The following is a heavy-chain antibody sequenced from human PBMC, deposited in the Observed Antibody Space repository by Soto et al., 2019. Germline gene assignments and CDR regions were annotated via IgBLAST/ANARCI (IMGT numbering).Heavy chain of an antibody. CDR3: ARVVHSGSPTSDDFDI. V-gene: IGHV1-69*12. CDR1: GGTFSSYA. J-gene: IGHJ3*02. CDR2: IIPIFGTA. Sequence: QVQLVQSGAEVKKPGSSVKVSCKASGGTFSSYAISWVRQAPGQGLEWMGGIIPIFGTANYAQKFQGRVTITADESTSTAYMELRSLRSEDTAVYYCARVVHSGSPTSDDFDIWGQGTMVTVSS. D-gene: IGHD3-10*01.